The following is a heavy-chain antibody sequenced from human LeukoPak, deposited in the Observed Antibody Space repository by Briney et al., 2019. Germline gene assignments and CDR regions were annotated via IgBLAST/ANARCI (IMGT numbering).Heavy chain of an antibody. CDR1: GGSISSYY. V-gene: IGHV4-4*07. J-gene: IGHJ3*02. Sequence: PSETLSLTCTVSGGSISSYYWSWIRQPAGKGLEWIGRIYTSGSTNYNPSLKSRVTMSVDTSKNQFSLKLSSVTAADTAVYYCAREIPRYYYDSSGYYYVPATDAFDIWGQGTMVTVSS. CDR2: IYTSGST. D-gene: IGHD3-22*01. CDR3: AREIPRYYYDSSGYYYVPATDAFDI.